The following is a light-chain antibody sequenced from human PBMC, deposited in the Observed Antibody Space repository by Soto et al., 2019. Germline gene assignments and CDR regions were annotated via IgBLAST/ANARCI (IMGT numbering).Light chain of an antibody. CDR3: TSYAGTYSFFYV. CDR2: EVG. J-gene: IGLJ1*01. Sequence: QSALTQPPSASGSPGQSVTISCTGTSSDVGAYNYVSWYQRLPGKAPKLIIYEVGKRPSGVPDRFSGSKSGNTASLTVSGLQAEDEADYYCTSYAGTYSFFYVFGTGTKVTVL. V-gene: IGLV2-8*01. CDR1: SSDVGAYNY.